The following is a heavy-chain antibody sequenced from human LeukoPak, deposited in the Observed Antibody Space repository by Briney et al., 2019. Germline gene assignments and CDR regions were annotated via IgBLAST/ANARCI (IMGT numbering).Heavy chain of an antibody. V-gene: IGHV4-59*01. D-gene: IGHD6-13*01. CDR2: IYYSGST. J-gene: IGHJ6*02. Sequence: PSETLSLTCTVSGGSISSYYWSWIRQPPGKGLEWIGYIYYSGSTNYNPSLKSRVTISVGTSKNQFSLKLSSVTAADTAVYYCARDGYSSSPDVWGQGTTVTVSS. CDR3: ARDGYSSSPDV. CDR1: GGSISSYY.